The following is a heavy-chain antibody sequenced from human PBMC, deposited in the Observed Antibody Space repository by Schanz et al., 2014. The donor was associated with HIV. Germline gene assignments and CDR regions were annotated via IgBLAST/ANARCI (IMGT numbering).Heavy chain of an antibody. CDR1: GFTFSTND. Sequence: QVQLVESGGGVVQPGRSLRLSCAASGFTFSTNDMHWVRQAPGKGLEWVAVISHNGNNDYYAESVKGRVTISRDNSKNTLYLQMNNLKTEDTAVYYCAKAGLFFGQLWLGFFDYWGQGAQVTVSS. V-gene: IGHV3-30*18. CDR3: AKAGLFFGQLWLGFFDY. D-gene: IGHD5-18*01. CDR2: ISHNGNND. J-gene: IGHJ4*02.